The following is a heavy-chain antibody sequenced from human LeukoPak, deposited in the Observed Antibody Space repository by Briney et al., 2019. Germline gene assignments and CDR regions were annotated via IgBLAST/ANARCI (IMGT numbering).Heavy chain of an antibody. CDR3: ARDGGNEGGGY. CDR1: GFTFSSYG. D-gene: IGHD1-1*01. CDR2: IWYDGSNK. J-gene: IGHJ4*02. Sequence: PGGSLRLSCAASGFTFSSYGMHWVRQAPGKGLEWVAVIWYDGSNKDYGDSVKGRFTISRDNSKNTVYLQMNSLRAEDTAVYYCARDGGNEGGGYWGQGTLVTVTS. V-gene: IGHV3-33*01.